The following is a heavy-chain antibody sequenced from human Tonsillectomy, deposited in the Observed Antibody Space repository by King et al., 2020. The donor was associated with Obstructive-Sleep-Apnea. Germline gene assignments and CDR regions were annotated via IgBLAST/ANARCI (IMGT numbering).Heavy chain of an antibody. D-gene: IGHD3-10*01. Sequence: QLVQSGAEVKKPGASVKVSCKASGYTFTSYYMHWVRQAPGQGLEWMGIINPSGGSTSYAQKFQGRVTMTRDTSTSTVYMELSSLRSEDTAVYYCARDPDYYGSGSYPFGAFDIWGQGTMVTVSS. CDR3: ARDPDYYGSGSYPFGAFDI. CDR1: GYTFTSYY. V-gene: IGHV1-46*03. J-gene: IGHJ3*02. CDR2: INPSGGST.